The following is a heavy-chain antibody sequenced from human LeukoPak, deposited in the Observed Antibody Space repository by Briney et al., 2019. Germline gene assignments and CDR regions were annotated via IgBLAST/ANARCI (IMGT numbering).Heavy chain of an antibody. Sequence: ASVKVSCKASGYTFTSYAMHWVRQAPGQRLEWMGWINAGNGNTKYSQKFQGRVTITRDTSASTAYMELSRLRSDDTAVYYCARAGTAAAGDYWGQGTLVTVSS. CDR2: INAGNGNT. V-gene: IGHV1-3*01. D-gene: IGHD6-13*01. J-gene: IGHJ4*02. CDR1: GYTFTSYA. CDR3: ARAGTAAAGDY.